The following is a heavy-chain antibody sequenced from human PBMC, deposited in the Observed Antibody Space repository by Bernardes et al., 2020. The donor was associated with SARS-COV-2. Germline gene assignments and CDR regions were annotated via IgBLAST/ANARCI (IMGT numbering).Heavy chain of an antibody. CDR3: ARGTTMIFGVVIAPFDY. CDR2: ISYDGSNK. Sequence: GGSLRLSCAASGFTFSSYAMHWVRQAPGKGLEWVAVISYDGSNKYYADSVKGRFTISRDNSKNTLYLQMNSLRAEDTAVYYCARGTTMIFGVVIAPFDYWGQGTLVTVSS. V-gene: IGHV3-30*04. J-gene: IGHJ4*02. D-gene: IGHD3-3*01. CDR1: GFTFSSYA.